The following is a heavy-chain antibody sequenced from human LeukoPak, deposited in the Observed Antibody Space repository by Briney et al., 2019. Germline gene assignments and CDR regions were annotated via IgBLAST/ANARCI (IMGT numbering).Heavy chain of an antibody. V-gene: IGHV3-21*01. J-gene: IGHJ4*02. CDR3: ARARITGITRDFDY. Sequence: GGSLRLSCAASGFTFNSYTMNWVRQAPGKGLEWVSSISSSGSYIYYAGSLKGQFTISRDNAKNSLYLQMNSLRAEDTAVYYCARARITGITRDFDYWGQGTLVTVSS. CDR2: ISSSGSYI. CDR1: GFTFNSYT. D-gene: IGHD1-7*01.